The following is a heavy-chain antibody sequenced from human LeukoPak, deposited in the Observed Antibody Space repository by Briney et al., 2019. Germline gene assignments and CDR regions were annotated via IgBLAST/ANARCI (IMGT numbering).Heavy chain of an antibody. V-gene: IGHV3-30-3*01. CDR2: ISYDGSNK. D-gene: IGHD5-24*01. CDR3: AREADGYNPLDY. J-gene: IGHJ4*02. CDR1: GFTFSSYA. Sequence: GGSRRLSCAASGFTFSSYAMHWVRQAPGKGLEWVAVISYDGSNKYYADSVKGRFTISRDNSKNTLYLQMNSLRAEDTAVYYCAREADGYNPLDYWGQGTLVTVSS.